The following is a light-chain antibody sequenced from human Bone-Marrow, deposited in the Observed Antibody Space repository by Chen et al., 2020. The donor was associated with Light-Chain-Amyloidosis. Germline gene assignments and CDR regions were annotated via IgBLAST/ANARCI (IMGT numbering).Light chain of an antibody. CDR1: QSLVNIDGNTY. CDR3: MQGTHWPLT. CDR2: KVS. V-gene: IGKV2-30*01. J-gene: IGKJ4*01. Sequence: DVVMTQSPLSLPVTLGQPASISCRSTQSLVNIDGNTYLSWFQQRPGQSPRRLIYKVSNRDVGVPDRFSGSGSGTEFTLKISRVEAEDVGVYYCMQGTHWPLTFGGGTNVEIK.